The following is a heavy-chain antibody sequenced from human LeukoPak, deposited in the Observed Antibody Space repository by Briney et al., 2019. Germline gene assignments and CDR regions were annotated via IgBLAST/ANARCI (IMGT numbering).Heavy chain of an antibody. CDR2: INTAGDT. D-gene: IGHD6-13*01. CDR1: GFTFSSYD. CDR3: ARERAAAGIDY. Sequence: GGSLRLSCAASGFTFSSYDMHWVRQATGKGLEWVSAINTAGDTYYPGSVKGRFTISRENAKNSLYLQMNSLRAGDTAVYYCARERAAAGIDYWGQGTLVTVSS. J-gene: IGHJ4*02. V-gene: IGHV3-13*01.